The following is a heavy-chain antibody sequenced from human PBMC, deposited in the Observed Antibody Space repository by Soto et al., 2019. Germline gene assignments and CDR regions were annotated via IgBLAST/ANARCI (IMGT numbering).Heavy chain of an antibody. CDR2: ISGSGGST. V-gene: IGHV3-23*01. CDR3: ATSSRYSSSSSDYYYYGMDV. D-gene: IGHD6-6*01. J-gene: IGHJ6*02. Sequence: EVQLLESGGGLVQPGGSLRLSCAASGFTFSSYAMSWVRQAPGKGLEWVSAISGSGGSTYYADSVKGRVTISRDNSKNTLYLQMNSLRAEDTAVYYCATSSRYSSSSSDYYYYGMDVWGQGTTVTVSS. CDR1: GFTFSSYA.